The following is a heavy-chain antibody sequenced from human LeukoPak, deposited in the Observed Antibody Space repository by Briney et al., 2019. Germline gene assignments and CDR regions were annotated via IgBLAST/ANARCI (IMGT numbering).Heavy chain of an antibody. J-gene: IGHJ6*03. CDR2: IYTSGST. Sequence: SETLSLTCTVSGGSISSGSYYWSWIRQPAGKGLEWIGRIYTSGSTNYNPSLKSRVTISVDTSKNQFSLKLSSVTAADTAVYYCARHSSSWHNYYYYMDVWGKGTTVTISS. CDR3: ARHSSSWHNYYYYMDV. V-gene: IGHV4-61*02. CDR1: GGSISSGSYY. D-gene: IGHD6-13*01.